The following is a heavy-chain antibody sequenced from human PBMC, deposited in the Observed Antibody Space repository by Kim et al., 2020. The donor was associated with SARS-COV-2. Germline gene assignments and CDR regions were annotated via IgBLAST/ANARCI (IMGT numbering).Heavy chain of an antibody. CDR2: ISYDGSNK. D-gene: IGHD3-16*01. J-gene: IGHJ4*02. Sequence: GGSLRLSCAASGFTFSSYAMHWVRQAPGKGLEWVAVISYDGSNKYYADSVKGRFTISRDNSKNTLYLQMNSLRAEDTAVYYCAREVTLIGDYVWGSYGFDYWGQGTLVTVSS. V-gene: IGHV3-30-3*01. CDR1: GFTFSSYA. CDR3: AREVTLIGDYVWGSYGFDY.